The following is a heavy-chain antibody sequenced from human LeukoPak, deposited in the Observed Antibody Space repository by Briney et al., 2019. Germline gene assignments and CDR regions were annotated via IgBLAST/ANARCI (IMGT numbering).Heavy chain of an antibody. CDR1: GFTVRNNY. CDR3: AREASGTYGADY. CDR2: IYSGGST. J-gene: IGHJ4*02. D-gene: IGHD1-1*01. Sequence: GGSLRLSCAVSGFTVRNNYMSWVRQAPGKGLEWVSVIYSGGSTYYADSVRGRFTISRDNSKNTLYLQMNSLRAEDTAVYYCAREASGTYGADYWGQGTLVTVSS. V-gene: IGHV3-53*01.